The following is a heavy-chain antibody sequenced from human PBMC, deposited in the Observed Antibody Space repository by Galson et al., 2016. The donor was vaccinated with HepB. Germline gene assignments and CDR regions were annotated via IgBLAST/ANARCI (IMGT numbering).Heavy chain of an antibody. D-gene: IGHD3-22*01. J-gene: IGHJ5*02. V-gene: IGHV4-4*08. CDR1: SGSISYNY. Sequence: SETLSLTCTVSSGSISYNYWSWIRQPPGKGLEWVGHVYRSGSTNYNPSLKSRVTISVDTSKNQFSLKLSSVTASDTAVYYFARDYDSSGDYYVRWFDPWSQGTLVTVSS. CDR2: VYRSGST. CDR3: ARDYDSSGDYYVRWFDP.